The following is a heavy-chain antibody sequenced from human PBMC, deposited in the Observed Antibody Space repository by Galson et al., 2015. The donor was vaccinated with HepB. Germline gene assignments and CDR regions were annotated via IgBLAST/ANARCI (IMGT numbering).Heavy chain of an antibody. CDR3: ARIVTDWSGSYSNFDY. CDR2: LSYSGSS. CDR1: GASISTAGYY. Sequence: ETLSLTCTVAGASISTAGYYWGWIRQPPGKGLEWIGSLSYSGSSYYNPSLKSRITISVDMSKSQFSLKLSSVTAADTAVYYCARIVTDWSGSYSNFDYWGQGTLVTVSS. D-gene: IGHD3-3*01. J-gene: IGHJ4*02. V-gene: IGHV4-39*07.